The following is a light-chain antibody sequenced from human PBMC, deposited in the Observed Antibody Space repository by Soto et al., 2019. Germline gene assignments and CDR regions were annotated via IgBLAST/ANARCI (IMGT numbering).Light chain of an antibody. CDR3: MQATQAYT. J-gene: IGKJ2*01. V-gene: IGKV2-24*01. CDR2: MIS. Sequence: DIVLTQTPLSSPVTLGQPASISCRSSQSLVHSDGNTSLAWLQQRTGQPPRLLIYMISNRCSGVPDRFSGSGAGTDFTLKISMVEAEDVGVYYCMQATQAYTFGQGTKLEIK. CDR1: QSLVHSDGNTS.